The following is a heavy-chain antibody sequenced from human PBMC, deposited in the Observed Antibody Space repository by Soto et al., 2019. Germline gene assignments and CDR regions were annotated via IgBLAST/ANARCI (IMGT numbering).Heavy chain of an antibody. V-gene: IGHV3-NL1*01. CDR1: GFTFSSYS. CDR2: ISNGRGSI. D-gene: IGHD3-22*01. CDR3: ARDSHYYDSSGPGADDAFDI. J-gene: IGHJ3*02. Sequence: GGSLRLSCAAAGFTFSSYSMHWVRQAPGKGLEWVSVISNGRGSIHYADSVKGRFTISRDNSKNTLYLQMNSLRAEDTAVYYCARDSHYYDSSGPGADDAFDIWGQGTMVTVSS.